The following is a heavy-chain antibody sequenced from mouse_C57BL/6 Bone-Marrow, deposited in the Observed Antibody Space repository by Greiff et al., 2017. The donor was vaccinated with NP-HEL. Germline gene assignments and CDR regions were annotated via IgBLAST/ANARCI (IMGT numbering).Heavy chain of an antibody. CDR1: GYTFTSYW. Sequence: VQLQQPGAELVMPGASVKLSCKASGYTFTSYWMHWVKQRPGQGLEWIGEIDPSDSYTNYNQKFKGKSTLTVDKSSSTAYMQLSSLTSEDSAVYYCARFGNIDYWGQGTTLTVSS. D-gene: IGHD2-1*01. J-gene: IGHJ2*01. V-gene: IGHV1-69*01. CDR3: ARFGNIDY. CDR2: IDPSDSYT.